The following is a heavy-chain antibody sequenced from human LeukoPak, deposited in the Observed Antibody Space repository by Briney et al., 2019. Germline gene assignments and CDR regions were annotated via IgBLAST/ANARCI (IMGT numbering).Heavy chain of an antibody. D-gene: IGHD4-23*01. V-gene: IGHV3-21*01. J-gene: IGHJ4*02. CDR1: GFTFSSYS. CDR3: AREPHGGGYGGTPDY. Sequence: PGGSLRLSYAASGFTFSSYSMNWVRQAPGKGLEWVSSISSSSSYIYYADSVKGRFTISRDNAKNSLYLQMNSLRAEDTAVYYCAREPHGGGYGGTPDYWGQGTLVTVSS. CDR2: ISSSSSYI.